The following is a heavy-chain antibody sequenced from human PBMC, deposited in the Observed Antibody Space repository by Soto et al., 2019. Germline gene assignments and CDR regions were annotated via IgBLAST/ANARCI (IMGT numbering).Heavy chain of an antibody. D-gene: IGHD2-21*02. V-gene: IGHV4-30-4*08. CDR1: GVSISSDNYH. J-gene: IGHJ6*02. CDR2: IYYSGSI. Sequence: SETLSLTCTVSGVSISSDNYHWTWIRQSPGKGLEWIGYIYYSGSIFYNPSFKSRVTISVDTSKNQFSLQLSSVTAADTAVYFCAREDDGGDRDYYGLDVWGQGTTVTVSS. CDR3: AREDDGGDRDYYGLDV.